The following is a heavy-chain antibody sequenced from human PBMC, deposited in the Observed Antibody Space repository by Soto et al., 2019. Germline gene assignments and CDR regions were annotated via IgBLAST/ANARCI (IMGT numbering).Heavy chain of an antibody. Sequence: QVQLQESGPGLVKPSETLSLTCTVSGGSITNYYCSWFRQPPGKGLEWIGYINYDGYSAYNLSLKRRVPLSMYTSKTQFSLMLEAVTATDTAVYYCARHGFGPLHGLVDVWGQGTTVIVSS. CDR3: ARHGFGPLHGLVDV. V-gene: IGHV4-59*08. CDR2: INYDGYS. J-gene: IGHJ6*02. CDR1: GGSITNYY. D-gene: IGHD3-10*01.